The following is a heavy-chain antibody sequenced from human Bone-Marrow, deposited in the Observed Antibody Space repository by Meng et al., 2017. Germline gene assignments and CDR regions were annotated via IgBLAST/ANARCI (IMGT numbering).Heavy chain of an antibody. CDR1: GYNFPDYY. V-gene: IGHV1-2*06. CDR2: INPKSGNT. Sequence: QGQLVQSGAEVKKPGASVKVSCKPSGYNFPDYYIHWVRRAPGQGLEWMGRINPKSGNTHYAQKFQARVTMTGDTSISTAYMELSGLRSDDTAVYYCANWNDGLLNYWGQGTLVTVSS. D-gene: IGHD1-1*01. J-gene: IGHJ4*02. CDR3: ANWNDGLLNY.